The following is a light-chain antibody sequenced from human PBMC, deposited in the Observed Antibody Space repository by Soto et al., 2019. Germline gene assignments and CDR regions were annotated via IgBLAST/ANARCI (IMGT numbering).Light chain of an antibody. CDR2: GAS. CDR3: QHYGTLLLT. CDR1: QSVSSSF. J-gene: IGKJ1*01. Sequence: EIMLTQSPGTLSLSPGERATLSCRASQSVSSSFLAWYQHKPGQAPRLLIYGASIRPTGIPDRFSGSGSGTGFTLTTSRLEPEDFAMYLCQHYGTLLLTFGQGTNVEIK. V-gene: IGKV3-20*01.